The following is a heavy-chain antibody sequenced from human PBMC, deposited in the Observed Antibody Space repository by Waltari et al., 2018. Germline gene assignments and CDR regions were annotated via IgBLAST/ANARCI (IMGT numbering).Heavy chain of an antibody. CDR2: ISPILCTA. Sequence: QVQLVQSGAEVKKPGSSVKVSCKASGGTFSSYAISWVRQATGQGLEWMGGISPILCTANYAQKSQVRVTITAAESTSTAYMALRSLCSEDTAVYYCASLPARYYGSGRFDYWGQGTLVTVSS. D-gene: IGHD3-10*01. CDR1: GGTFSSYA. CDR3: ASLPARYYGSGRFDY. J-gene: IGHJ4*02. V-gene: IGHV1-69*13.